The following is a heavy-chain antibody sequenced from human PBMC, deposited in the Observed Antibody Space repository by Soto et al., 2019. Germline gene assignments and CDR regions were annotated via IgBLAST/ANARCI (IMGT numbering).Heavy chain of an antibody. Sequence: ASVKVSCKASGYTFTSYGITWVRQAPGQDLEWMGWISAYNGDTNYAQRLQGRVTMATDTSTSTVYMELKSLKSDDTAVYYCARDQEYSTSGLYWFDLWGQGTLVTVSS. CDR3: ARDQEYSTSGLYWFDL. J-gene: IGHJ5*02. CDR1: GYTFTSYG. D-gene: IGHD6-6*01. V-gene: IGHV1-18*04. CDR2: ISAYNGDT.